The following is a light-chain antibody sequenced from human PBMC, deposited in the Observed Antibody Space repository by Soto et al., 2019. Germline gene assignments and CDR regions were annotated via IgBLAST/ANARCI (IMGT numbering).Light chain of an antibody. Sequence: IQLTQSPSSLSASVGDRVTITCLASQGIINYLAWYQQKPGKAPKLLIYGASTLQSGVPSRFGGSGSGTDFTLTVSRLQTEDFATYDCQQLFMYPPTFGPGTKVDIK. J-gene: IGKJ3*01. CDR1: QGIINY. V-gene: IGKV1-9*01. CDR3: QQLFMYPPT. CDR2: GAS.